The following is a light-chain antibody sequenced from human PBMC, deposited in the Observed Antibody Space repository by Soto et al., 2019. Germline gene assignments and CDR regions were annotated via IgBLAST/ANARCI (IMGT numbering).Light chain of an antibody. CDR3: QQYDKWPQT. Sequence: EIVMTQSPDSLSVSPGERATLSCRASESVSSSLAWYQQKPGQAPSLLIYGASTRATGIPARFSGSGSGTEFTLTISSLQSEDFAVYHCQQYDKWPQTFGQGTKVEIK. J-gene: IGKJ1*01. CDR2: GAS. CDR1: ESVSSS. V-gene: IGKV3-15*01.